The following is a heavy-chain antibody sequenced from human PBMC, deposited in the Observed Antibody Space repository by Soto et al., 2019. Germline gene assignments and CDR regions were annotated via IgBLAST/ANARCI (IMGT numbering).Heavy chain of an antibody. Sequence: SVKVSCKASGFTFTSSAMQWVRQARGQRLEWIGWIVVGSGNTNYAQKFQERVTITRDMSTSTAYMELSSLRSEDTAVYYCAAKRVRPSYYYMDFWGKGTTVTVSS. D-gene: IGHD6-6*01. CDR3: AAKRVRPSYYYMDF. J-gene: IGHJ6*03. V-gene: IGHV1-58*02. CDR2: IVVGSGNT. CDR1: GFTFTSSA.